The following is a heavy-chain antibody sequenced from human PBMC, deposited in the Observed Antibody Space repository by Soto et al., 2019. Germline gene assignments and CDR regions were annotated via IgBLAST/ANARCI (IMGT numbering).Heavy chain of an antibody. V-gene: IGHV3-9*01. J-gene: IGHJ3*02. CDR1: GFTFDDYA. CDR2: ISWNSGSI. Sequence: GGSLRLSCAASGFTFDDYAMHWVRQAPGKGLEWVSGISWNSGSIGYADSVKGRFTISRDNAKNSLYLQMNSLRAEDTALYYCAKDLIAVAGDAFDIWGQGTMVTVSS. CDR3: AKDLIAVAGDAFDI. D-gene: IGHD6-19*01.